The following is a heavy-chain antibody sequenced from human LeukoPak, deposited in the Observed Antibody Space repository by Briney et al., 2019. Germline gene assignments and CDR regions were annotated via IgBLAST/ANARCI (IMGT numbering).Heavy chain of an antibody. V-gene: IGHV3-7*01. Sequence: QAGGSLRLSCAASGFTFSIYWMSWVRQAPGKGLEWVANIKQDGSEKYYVDSVKGRFTISRDNAKNSLYLQMNSLRAEDTAVYYCAREGEQWSEPYNWFDPWGQGTLVTVSS. CDR3: AREGEQWSEPYNWFDP. D-gene: IGHD6-19*01. J-gene: IGHJ5*02. CDR2: IKQDGSEK. CDR1: GFTFSIYW.